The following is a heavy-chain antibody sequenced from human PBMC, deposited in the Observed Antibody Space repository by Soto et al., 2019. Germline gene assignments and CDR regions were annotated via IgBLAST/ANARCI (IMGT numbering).Heavy chain of an antibody. V-gene: IGHV3-23*01. CDR3: AKDTYYDILTGRDYFDY. D-gene: IGHD3-9*01. CDR2: ISGSGGST. CDR1: GFTFSSYA. J-gene: IGHJ4*02. Sequence: EVQLLESGGGLVQPGGSLRLSCSASGFTFSSYAMSWVRQAPGKGLEWVSAISGSGGSTYYADSVKGRFTISRDNSKNTLYLQMNSLRAEDTAVYYCAKDTYYDILTGRDYFDYWGQGTLVTVSS.